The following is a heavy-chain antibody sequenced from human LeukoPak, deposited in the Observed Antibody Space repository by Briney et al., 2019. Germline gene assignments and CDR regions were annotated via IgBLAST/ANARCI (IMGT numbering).Heavy chain of an antibody. J-gene: IGHJ4*02. CDR3: AKTRYCSSTSCYSHLFDY. D-gene: IGHD2-2*02. Sequence: GGSLRLSCAASGFTFSSYAMSWVRQAPGKGLEWVSAISGSGGSTYYADSVKGRFTISRDNSKNTLYLQMNSLRAEDTAVYYCAKTRYCSSTSCYSHLFDYWGQGTLVTVSS. CDR2: ISGSGGST. CDR1: GFTFSSYA. V-gene: IGHV3-23*01.